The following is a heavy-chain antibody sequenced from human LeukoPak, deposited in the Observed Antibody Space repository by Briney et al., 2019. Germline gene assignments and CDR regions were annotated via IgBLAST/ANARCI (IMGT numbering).Heavy chain of an antibody. J-gene: IGHJ6*04. D-gene: IGHD3-10*02. V-gene: IGHV3-48*03. CDR1: GFTFSSYE. Sequence: GGSLRLSCAASGFTFSSYEMNWVRQAPGKGLEWVSYISSSGSTIYYADSVEGRFTISRDNAKNSLYLQMNSLRAEDTAVYYCAELGITMSGGVWGKGTTVTISS. CDR3: AELGITMSGGV. CDR2: ISSSGSTI.